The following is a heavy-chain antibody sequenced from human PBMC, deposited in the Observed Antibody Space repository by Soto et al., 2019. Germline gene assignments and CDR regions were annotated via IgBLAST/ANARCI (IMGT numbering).Heavy chain of an antibody. CDR2: ITGSSDIV. V-gene: IGHV3-48*01. CDR3: ASSKGPLDH. D-gene: IGHD3-3*02. Sequence: EVHLVESGGGLVQPGGSLRLSCVASGFTFSSYTMNWVRQAPGKGLEWVAYITGSSDIVYYADSVEGRFTISRDNAKNSLYLQMSSLRADDTSVYYCASSKGPLDHWGQGTLVTVSS. J-gene: IGHJ4*02. CDR1: GFTFSSYT.